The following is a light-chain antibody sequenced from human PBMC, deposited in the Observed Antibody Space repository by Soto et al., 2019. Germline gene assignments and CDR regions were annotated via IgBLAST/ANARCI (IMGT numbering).Light chain of an antibody. V-gene: IGLV1-47*01. J-gene: IGLJ3*02. CDR2: RNN. CDR1: SSNIGSNY. CDR3: AAWDDSLSGWV. Sequence: QSVLTQPPSAYGTPGQRVTISCSGSSSNIGSNYVYWYQQLPGTAPKLLIYRNNQRPSGVPDRFSGSKSGTSASLAISGLRSEDGADYYCAAWDDSLSGWVFGGGTKLTVL.